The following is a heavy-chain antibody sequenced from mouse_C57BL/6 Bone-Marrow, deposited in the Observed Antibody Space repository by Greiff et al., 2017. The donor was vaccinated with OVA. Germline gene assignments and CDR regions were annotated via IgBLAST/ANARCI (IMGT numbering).Heavy chain of an antibody. D-gene: IGHD1-1*01. CDR1: GYTFTEYT. J-gene: IGHJ2*01. CDR3: ARHGPRGSSYGGYFDY. V-gene: IGHV1-62-2*01. CDR2: FYPGSGSI. Sequence: QVQLKQSGAELVKPGASVKLSCKASGYTFTEYTIHWVKQRSGQGLEWIGWFYPGSGSIKYNEKFKDKATLTADKSSSTVYMELSRLTSEDSAVYFCARHGPRGSSYGGYFDYWGQGTTLTVSS.